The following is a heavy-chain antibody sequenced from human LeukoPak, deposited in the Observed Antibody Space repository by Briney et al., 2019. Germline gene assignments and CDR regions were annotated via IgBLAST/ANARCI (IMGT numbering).Heavy chain of an antibody. CDR2: ISGSGGST. D-gene: IGHD3-22*01. J-gene: IGHJ4*02. CDR3: AKRITTPY. CDR1: GFTFDDYA. Sequence: PGGSLRHSCAASGFTFDDYAMHWVRQAPGKGLEWVSGISGSGGSTYYADSVKGRFTISRDNSKNTLYLQMNSLRAEDTAVYYCAKRITTPYWGQGTLVTVSS. V-gene: IGHV3-23*01.